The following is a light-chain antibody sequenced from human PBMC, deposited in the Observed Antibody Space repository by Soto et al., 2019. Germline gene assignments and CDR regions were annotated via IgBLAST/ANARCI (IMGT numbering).Light chain of an antibody. CDR3: QQLNGYPIT. CDR2: AAS. Sequence: DIQLTQSPSLLSASVGDRVTITCRASQGINSYLAWYQQKPGKTPKLLVYAASTLQSGVPSRFSGSGSGTELTLTISSLQPEDFATYYCQQLNGYPITFGPGTKVDI. V-gene: IGKV1-9*01. J-gene: IGKJ3*01. CDR1: QGINSY.